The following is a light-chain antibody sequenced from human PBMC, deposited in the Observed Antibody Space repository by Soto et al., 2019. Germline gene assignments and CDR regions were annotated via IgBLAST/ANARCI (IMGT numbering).Light chain of an antibody. V-gene: IGKV3-20*01. CDR1: QNFGSNY. CDR2: GAS. Sequence: EIVLTQSPDTLSLSPGERATLSCRASQNFGSNYLAWYQQKRGQAPRFLMYGASIRAAGVPDRFSGSGSGTEFTLTISSLQSEDFAVYYCQQYNSWPLTFGGGTKVDIK. J-gene: IGKJ4*01. CDR3: QQYNSWPLT.